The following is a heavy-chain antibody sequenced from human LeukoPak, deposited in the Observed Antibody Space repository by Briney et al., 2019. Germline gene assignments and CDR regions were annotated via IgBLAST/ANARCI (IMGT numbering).Heavy chain of an antibody. CDR1: GFTFSSYG. CDR3: AKSWSGYYYYGMDV. Sequence: GGSLRLSCAASGFTFSSYGMHWVRQAPGKGLEWVAVISYDGSNKYYADSVKGRFTISRDNSKNTLYLQMNSLRAEDTAVYYCAKSWSGYYYYGMDVWGQGTTVTVSS. CDR2: ISYDGSNK. J-gene: IGHJ6*02. V-gene: IGHV3-30*18. D-gene: IGHD3-3*01.